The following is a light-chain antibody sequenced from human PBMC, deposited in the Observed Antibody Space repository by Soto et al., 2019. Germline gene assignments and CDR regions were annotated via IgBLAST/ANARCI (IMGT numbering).Light chain of an antibody. Sequence: EIVMTQSPATLSVSPGERATLSCRASQSVSTNLAWYQQKPGRAPRLLIYGASTRATGVPARFSGSGSGTEFTLTINSLQSEDFAVYYGQQYTDSPPWTFAQGTKVDVK. CDR2: GAS. V-gene: IGKV3-15*01. CDR1: QSVSTN. CDR3: QQYTDSPPWT. J-gene: IGKJ1*01.